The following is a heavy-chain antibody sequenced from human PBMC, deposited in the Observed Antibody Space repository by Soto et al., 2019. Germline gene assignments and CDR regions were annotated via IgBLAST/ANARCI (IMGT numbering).Heavy chain of an antibody. CDR2: ISAYNGNT. Sequence: ASVKVSCKASGYTFTSYGISWVRQAPGQGLEWMGWISAYNGNTNYAQKLQGRVTMTTDTSTSTAYMELRGLRSDDTAVYYCARNYVLLWFGEPRMDVWGQGTTVTVSS. J-gene: IGHJ6*02. V-gene: IGHV1-18*04. D-gene: IGHD3-10*01. CDR1: GYTFTSYG. CDR3: ARNYVLLWFGEPRMDV.